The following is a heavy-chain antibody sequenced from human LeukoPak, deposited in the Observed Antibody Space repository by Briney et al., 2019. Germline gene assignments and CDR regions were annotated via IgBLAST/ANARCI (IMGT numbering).Heavy chain of an antibody. V-gene: IGHV1-8*03. CDR2: MNPNSGNT. CDR3: ARVGPYDFWSGYWNCYYYMDV. J-gene: IGHJ6*03. CDR1: GYTFTSYD. D-gene: IGHD3-3*01. Sequence: GASVKVSCKASGYTFTSYDINWVRQATGQGLEWMGWMNPNSGNTGYAQKFQGRVTITRNTSISTAYMELSSLRSEDTAVYYCARVGPYDFWSGYWNCYYYMDVWGKGTTVTVSS.